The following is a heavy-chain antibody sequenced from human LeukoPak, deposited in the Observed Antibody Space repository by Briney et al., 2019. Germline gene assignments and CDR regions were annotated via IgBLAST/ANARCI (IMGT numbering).Heavy chain of an antibody. CDR2: INHNGNVN. J-gene: IGHJ6*02. Sequence: GGSLRLSCAASGLNFSSRWMNWARQAPGKGLEWVASINHNGNVNYYVDSVKGRFTISRDNAKNSLYLQMSNLRAEDTAVYFCARGGGLDVWGQGATVTVSS. CDR1: GLNFSSRW. V-gene: IGHV3-7*03. D-gene: IGHD3-16*01. CDR3: ARGGGLDV.